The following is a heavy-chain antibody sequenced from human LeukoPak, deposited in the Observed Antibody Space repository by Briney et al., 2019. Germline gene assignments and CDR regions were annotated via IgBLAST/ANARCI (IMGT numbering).Heavy chain of an antibody. Sequence: KPSETLSLTCTVSGGSISSYYWSWIRQPPGKGLEWIGYIYYSGSTNYNPSLKSRVTISVDTSKNQFSLKLSSVTAAGTAVYYCARDLFFGGGSFDYWGQGTLVTVSS. CDR3: ARDLFFGGGSFDY. V-gene: IGHV4-59*01. J-gene: IGHJ4*02. D-gene: IGHD2-15*01. CDR1: GGSISSYY. CDR2: IYYSGST.